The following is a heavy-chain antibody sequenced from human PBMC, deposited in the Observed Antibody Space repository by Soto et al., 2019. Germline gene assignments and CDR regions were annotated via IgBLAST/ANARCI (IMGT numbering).Heavy chain of an antibody. V-gene: IGHV3-7*05. CDR3: ARVESHIAMLYLDY. D-gene: IGHD5-18*01. Sequence: PGGSLRLSCAASGFTFSSYWMSWVRQAPGKGLEWVANIKQDGSEKYYVDSVKGRFTISRDNAKNSLYLQMNSLRAEDTAVYYCARVESHIAMLYLDYWGQGTLVTVSS. J-gene: IGHJ4*02. CDR2: IKQDGSEK. CDR1: GFTFSSYW.